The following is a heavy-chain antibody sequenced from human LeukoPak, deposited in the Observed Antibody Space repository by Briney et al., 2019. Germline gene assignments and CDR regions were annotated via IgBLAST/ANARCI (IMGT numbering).Heavy chain of an antibody. J-gene: IGHJ4*02. V-gene: IGHV3-23*01. Sequence: GGSLRLSCAASGFSFSSHAMTWVRQAPGKGLEWLSAISISGDDTYYADSVKGRFTISRDNSKNTLYLQMNSLSADDTAMYYCANEIRPNDYWGQGTLVTVSS. CDR3: ANEIRPNDY. CDR1: GFSFSSHA. CDR2: ISISGDDT. D-gene: IGHD4-17*01.